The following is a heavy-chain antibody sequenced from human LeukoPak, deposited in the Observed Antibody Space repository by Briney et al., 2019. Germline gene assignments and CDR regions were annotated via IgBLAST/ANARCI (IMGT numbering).Heavy chain of an antibody. CDR1: GGSISSSSYY. J-gene: IGHJ4*02. V-gene: IGHV4-30-2*01. CDR2: IYHSGST. Sequence: SETLSLTCAVSGGSISSSSYYWGWIRQPPGKGLEWMGYIYHSGSTYYNPSLKSRVTISVDRSKNQFSLKLSSVTAADTAVYYCARADSSSWKYFDYWGQGTLVTVSS. CDR3: ARADSSSWKYFDY. D-gene: IGHD6-13*01.